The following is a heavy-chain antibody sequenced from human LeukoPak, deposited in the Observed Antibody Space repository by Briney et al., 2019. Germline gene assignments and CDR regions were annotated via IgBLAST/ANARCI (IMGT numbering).Heavy chain of an antibody. Sequence: SETLSLTCTVSGASISSYYWSWIRQPPGKGLEWIGYIYNGGRPNYNPSLKSRVTISVDTSKNQFSLRLTSVTAADTAVYYCARGHSNCSPTSCYFPSEYWGQGTLVTVSS. CDR2: IYNGGRP. CDR3: ARGHSNCSPTSCYFPSEY. D-gene: IGHD2-2*01. CDR1: GASISSYY. J-gene: IGHJ4*02. V-gene: IGHV4-59*01.